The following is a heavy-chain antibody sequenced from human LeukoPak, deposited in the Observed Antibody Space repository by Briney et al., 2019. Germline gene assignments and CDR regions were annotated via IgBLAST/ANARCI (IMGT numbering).Heavy chain of an antibody. V-gene: IGHV3-48*04. D-gene: IGHD5-12*01. Sequence: GGSLRLSCAASRFTFSSYSMNWVRQAPGKGLEWISYISSSGSTLYYADSVKGRFTISRDDAKNSLYLQMNSLRGDDTAVYYCAGERGGYGFYWGQGTLVTVSS. J-gene: IGHJ4*02. CDR1: RFTFSSYS. CDR2: ISSSGSTL. CDR3: AGERGGYGFY.